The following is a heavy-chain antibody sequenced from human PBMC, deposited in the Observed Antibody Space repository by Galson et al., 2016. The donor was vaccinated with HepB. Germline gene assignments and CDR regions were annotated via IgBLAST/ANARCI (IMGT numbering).Heavy chain of an antibody. D-gene: IGHD3-22*01. V-gene: IGHV3-30*18. Sequence: SLRLSCAASGFTFSSYGMHWVRQAPGKGLEWVAVISYDGSNKHYADSAKGRFTISRDNSKNTLYLQMNSLRAEDTAVYYRAKERRDYYDSSGNSDYWGQGTLVTVSS. CDR3: AKERRDYYDSSGNSDY. J-gene: IGHJ4*02. CDR1: GFTFSSYG. CDR2: ISYDGSNK.